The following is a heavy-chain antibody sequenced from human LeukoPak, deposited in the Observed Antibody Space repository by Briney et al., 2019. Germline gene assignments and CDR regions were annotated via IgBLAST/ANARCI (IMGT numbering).Heavy chain of an antibody. J-gene: IGHJ4*02. CDR3: ASGSYSSGWSYYFDY. CDR1: GGSISSYY. CDR2: IYYSGST. Sequence: SETLSLTCTVSGGSISSYYWSWIRQPPGKGLEWIGYIYYSGSTNYNPSLKSRVTISVDTSKNQFSLKLSSVTAADTAVYYCASGSYSSGWSYYFDYWGQGTLVTVSS. D-gene: IGHD6-19*01. V-gene: IGHV4-59*01.